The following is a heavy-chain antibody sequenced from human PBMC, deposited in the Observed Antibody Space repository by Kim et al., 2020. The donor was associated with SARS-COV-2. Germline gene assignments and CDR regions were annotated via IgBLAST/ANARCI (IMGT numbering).Heavy chain of an antibody. J-gene: IGHJ6*02. D-gene: IGHD6-13*01. Sequence: VKGQFTISRDNSKNTLYLQMGSLRAEDMAVYYCARGGVGIAADYYYGMDVWGQGTTVTVSS. CDR3: ARGGVGIAADYYYGMDV. V-gene: IGHV3-64*01.